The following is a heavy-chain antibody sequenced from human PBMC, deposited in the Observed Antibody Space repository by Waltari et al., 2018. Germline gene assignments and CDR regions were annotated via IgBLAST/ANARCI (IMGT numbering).Heavy chain of an antibody. D-gene: IGHD3-3*01. CDR1: GGSFSGYY. CDR3: ARGGIRFLEWLFLHWYFDL. V-gene: IGHV4-34*01. J-gene: IGHJ2*01. Sequence: QVQLQQWGAGLLKPSETLSLTCAVYGGSFSGYYWSWIRQPPGKGLEWIGEINHSGSTNYNPSLKIRVTISVDTSKNQFSLKLSSVTAADTAVYYCARGGIRFLEWLFLHWYFDLWGRGTLVTVSS. CDR2: INHSGST.